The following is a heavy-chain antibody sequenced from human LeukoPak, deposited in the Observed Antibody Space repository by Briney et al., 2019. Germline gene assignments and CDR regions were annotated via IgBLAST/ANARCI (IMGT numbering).Heavy chain of an antibody. J-gene: IGHJ4*02. CDR2: ISGSGGST. CDR1: GFTFSSYA. D-gene: IGHD6-13*01. Sequence: GGSLRLSCAASGFTFSSYAMNWVRQAPGKGLEWVSAISGSGGSTYYADSVKGRFTIFRDNSKNALYLQMNSLRAEDTAVYYCAKDHGSSWYYFDYWGQGTLVTVSS. V-gene: IGHV3-23*01. CDR3: AKDHGSSWYYFDY.